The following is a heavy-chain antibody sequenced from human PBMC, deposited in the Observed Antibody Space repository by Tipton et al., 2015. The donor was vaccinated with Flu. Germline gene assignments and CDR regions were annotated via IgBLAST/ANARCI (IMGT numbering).Heavy chain of an antibody. CDR1: GGSITSYY. D-gene: IGHD4-17*01. CDR2: MYYSESA. J-gene: IGHJ4*02. Sequence: TLSLTCTVSGGSITSYYWSWIRQRPGKGLEWNGYMYYSESANYNPSLKSRVTISVDTSKNQFSLKLSSVTAADTAAYYCARRKTVTTRLTYFDYWDQGTLVTVSS. V-gene: IGHV4-59*08. CDR3: ARRKTVTTRLTYFDY.